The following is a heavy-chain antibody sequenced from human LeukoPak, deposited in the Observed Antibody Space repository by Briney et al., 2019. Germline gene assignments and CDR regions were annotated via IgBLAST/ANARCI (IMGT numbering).Heavy chain of an antibody. Sequence: GGSLRLSCAASGFTFSSYAMHWVRQAPGKGLEWVAVISYDGSNKYYADSVKGRFTISRDNSKNTLYLQMNSLRVEDTAIYYCGKDWTLDYWGQGTLVTVSS. CDR1: GFTFSSYA. CDR2: ISYDGSNK. J-gene: IGHJ4*02. CDR3: GKDWTLDY. V-gene: IGHV3-30-3*01. D-gene: IGHD3/OR15-3a*01.